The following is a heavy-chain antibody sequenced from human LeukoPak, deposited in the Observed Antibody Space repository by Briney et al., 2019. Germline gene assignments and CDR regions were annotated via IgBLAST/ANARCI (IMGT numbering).Heavy chain of an antibody. V-gene: IGHV3-23*01. J-gene: IGHJ4*02. Sequence: GGSLRLSCAASGFTFSSYWIHWVRQAPGKGLEWVSGISSSGGSTSYADSVKGHFTVSRDNSKNTLYLQMNTLRAEDTALYYCAKNPLRAAPAFFDYWGRGTLVTVSS. CDR1: GFTFSSYW. D-gene: IGHD2-15*01. CDR3: AKNPLRAAPAFFDY. CDR2: ISSSGGST.